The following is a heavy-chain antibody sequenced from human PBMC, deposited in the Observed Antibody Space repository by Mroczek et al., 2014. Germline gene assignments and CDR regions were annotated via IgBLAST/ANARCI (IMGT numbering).Heavy chain of an antibody. CDR3: ATSLTGAMAFDY. CDR1: GGPISSGGYY. CDR2: IYYSGST. D-gene: IGHD7-27*01. Sequence: QVQLQQWGPGLVKPSQTLSLTCTVSGGPISSGGYYWSWIRQHPGKGLEWIGYIYYSGSTYYNPSLKSRVTISVDTSKNQFSLKLSSVTAADTAVYYCATSLTGAMAFDYWGQGTLVTVSS. J-gene: IGHJ4*02. V-gene: IGHV4-31*03.